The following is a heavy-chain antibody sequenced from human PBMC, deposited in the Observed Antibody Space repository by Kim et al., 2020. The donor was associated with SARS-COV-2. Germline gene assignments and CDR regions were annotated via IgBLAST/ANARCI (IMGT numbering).Heavy chain of an antibody. CDR1: GFTISTNY. D-gene: IGHD3-22*01. J-gene: IGHJ4*02. V-gene: IGHV3-53*01. CDR3: AIKTYYYDSSEYLFEY. Sequence: GGSLRLSCAASGFTISTNYMNWVRQTPGKGLEWVSVLYSGGNTYYADSVKGRFAISRDDSENTLYLQMNSLRAEDTAVYYCAIKTYYYDSSEYLFEYWGQGTLVTVSS. CDR2: LYSGGNT.